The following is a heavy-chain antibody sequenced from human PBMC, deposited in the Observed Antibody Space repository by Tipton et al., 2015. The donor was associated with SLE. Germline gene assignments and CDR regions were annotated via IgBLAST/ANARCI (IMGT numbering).Heavy chain of an antibody. J-gene: IGHJ4*02. Sequence: TLSLTCTVSGDSIGSYHWSWIRQPPGKGLEWIGNFYFSGSTHYNPSLKSRATISLDTSKNQFSLQLSSVTAADTAVYYCARDPVDGYSFFDFWGQGTLVTVSS. V-gene: IGHV4-59*12. CDR2: FYFSGST. CDR3: ARDPVDGYSFFDF. CDR1: GDSIGSYH. D-gene: IGHD5-24*01.